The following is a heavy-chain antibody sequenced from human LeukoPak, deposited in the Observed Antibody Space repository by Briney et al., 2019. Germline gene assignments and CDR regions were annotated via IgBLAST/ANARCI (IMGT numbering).Heavy chain of an antibody. CDR2: INLNSGGT. CDR1: GYTFSGYY. CDR3: TRDITWGDEAAMVF. J-gene: IGHJ4*02. V-gene: IGHV1-2*02. D-gene: IGHD5-18*01. Sequence: ASVKVSCKAAGYTFSGYYIHWVGQAPGQGREWMGWINLNSGGTNSAQKFKRRVTMTRDTSLSTAYMALSRLTSDDTAVYYCTRDITWGDEAAMVFWGQGTLVTVSS.